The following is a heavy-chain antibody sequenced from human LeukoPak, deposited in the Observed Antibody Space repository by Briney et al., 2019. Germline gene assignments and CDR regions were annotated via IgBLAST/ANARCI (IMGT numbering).Heavy chain of an antibody. Sequence: SETLSLTCAVYGGSFSGYYWSWIRQPPGKGLGWIGEINHSGSTNYNPSLKSRVTISVDTSKNQFSLKLSSVTAADTAVYYCARAGIAVAGLDYWGQGTLVTVSS. CDR2: INHSGST. CDR1: GGSFSGYY. V-gene: IGHV4-34*01. D-gene: IGHD6-19*01. CDR3: ARAGIAVAGLDY. J-gene: IGHJ4*02.